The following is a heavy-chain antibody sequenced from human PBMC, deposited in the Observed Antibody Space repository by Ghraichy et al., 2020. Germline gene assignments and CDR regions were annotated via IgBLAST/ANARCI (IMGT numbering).Heavy chain of an antibody. D-gene: IGHD6-19*01. V-gene: IGHV3-30*02. J-gene: IGHJ4*02. Sequence: GGSLRLSCAASGFTFSSYGMHWVRQAPGKGLEWVAFIRYDGSNKYYADSVKGRFTIFRDNSKNTLYLQMNSLRAEDTAVYYCAKDAIAVAGVFDYWGQGTLVTVSS. CDR2: IRYDGSNK. CDR3: AKDAIAVAGVFDY. CDR1: GFTFSSYG.